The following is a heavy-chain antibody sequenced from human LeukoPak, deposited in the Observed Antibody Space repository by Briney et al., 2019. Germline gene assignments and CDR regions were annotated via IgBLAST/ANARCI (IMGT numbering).Heavy chain of an antibody. CDR3: AKTHCGGGSCDKFEF. V-gene: IGHV4-4*07. CDR1: GASVSTYF. D-gene: IGHD2-21*01. Sequence: PSETLSLTCTVSGASVSTYFCSWIRQPAGKTMEWIGRVYASGTTYYNPSLRSRVTLSIDTSKNQFSLSLNAVPAADTAVYYCAKTHCGGGSCDKFEFWGQGILVSVSS. CDR2: VYASGTT. J-gene: IGHJ1*01.